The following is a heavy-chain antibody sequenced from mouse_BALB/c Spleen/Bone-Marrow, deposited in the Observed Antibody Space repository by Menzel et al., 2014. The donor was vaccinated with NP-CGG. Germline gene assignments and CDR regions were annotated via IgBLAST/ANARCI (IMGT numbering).Heavy chain of an antibody. Sequence: DVMLVESGGGLVQPGGSLRLSCATSGFAFTDYYMSWVRQPPGKALEWLGFIKNKANGYTTEYSASVKGRFTISRDNSQSILYLQMNTLRAEDRATYYCARDRRYDLAWFAYWGQGALVTVSA. V-gene: IGHV7-3*02. D-gene: IGHD2-14*01. CDR2: IKNKANGYTT. CDR3: ARDRRYDLAWFAY. J-gene: IGHJ3*01. CDR1: GFAFTDYY.